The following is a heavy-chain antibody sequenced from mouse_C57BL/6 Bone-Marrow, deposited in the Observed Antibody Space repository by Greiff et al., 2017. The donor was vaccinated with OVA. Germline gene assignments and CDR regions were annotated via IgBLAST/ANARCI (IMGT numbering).Heavy chain of an antibody. V-gene: IGHV1-54*01. CDR3: ATATVVATDAMDY. CDR2: INPGSGGT. J-gene: IGHJ4*01. CDR1: GYAFTNYL. Sequence: VQLQQSGAELVRPGTSVKVSCKASGYAFTNYLIEWVKQRPGQGLEWIGVINPGSGGTTYNEKFKGKATLTADKSSSTAYMQLSSLTSEDSAVYFCATATVVATDAMDYWGQGTSVTVSS. D-gene: IGHD1-1*01.